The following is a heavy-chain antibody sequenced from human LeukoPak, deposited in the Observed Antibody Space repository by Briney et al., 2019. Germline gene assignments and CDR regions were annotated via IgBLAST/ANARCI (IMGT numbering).Heavy chain of an antibody. D-gene: IGHD6-13*01. CDR2: IHLSGTPT. CDR3: ARRVAAAGYY. V-gene: IGHV3-48*04. J-gene: IGHJ4*02. Sequence: GGSLRLSCAASGFDFSIYRMNWVRQAPGKGLEWVSYIHLSGTPTHYAEVVKGRFSISRDNAKNSLYLQMDNLRAEDTAVYYCARRVAAAGYYWGQGALVTVSS. CDR1: GFDFSIYR.